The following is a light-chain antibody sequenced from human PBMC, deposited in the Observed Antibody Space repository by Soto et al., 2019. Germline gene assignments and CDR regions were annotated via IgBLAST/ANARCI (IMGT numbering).Light chain of an antibody. J-gene: IGKJ2*01. V-gene: IGKV3-15*01. CDR2: DVS. CDR3: QKYKDWPYT. CDR1: QSVTTN. Sequence: VMTQSPATLSVSPGETVTLSCRASQSVTTNLAWYQQKPGQAPRVLMYDVSTRATGVPARFSGSGTGTEFTLTISSLQSDDLAVYYCQKYKDWPYTFGQGTKLEIK.